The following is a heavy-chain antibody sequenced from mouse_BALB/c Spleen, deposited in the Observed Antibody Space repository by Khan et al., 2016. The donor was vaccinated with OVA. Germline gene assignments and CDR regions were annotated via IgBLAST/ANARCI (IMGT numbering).Heavy chain of an antibody. J-gene: IGHJ3*01. CDR3: VRDGAYHRNDGWFAY. D-gene: IGHD2-14*01. Sequence: QVQLKQSGAELARPGASVKMSCKASGYTFTSYTIHWIKLRPGQGLEWIGYINPSNGYTNYNQKFKEKAILTADKSSTTAYMELSSLTADDSALYNCVRDGAYHRNDGWFAYWGQGTLVTVSA. CDR1: GYTFTSYT. CDR2: INPSNGYT. V-gene: IGHV1-4*01.